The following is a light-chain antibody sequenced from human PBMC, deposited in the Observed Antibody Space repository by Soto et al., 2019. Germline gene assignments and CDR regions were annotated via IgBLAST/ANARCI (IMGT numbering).Light chain of an antibody. CDR3: AAWDGSLNGHVV. V-gene: IGLV1-44*01. CDR2: GNN. CDR1: NSNIGSNH. Sequence: QAVVTQPPSASGTPGQRVAISCSGSNSNIGSNHVNWYQQLPGTAPKLLIYGNNQRPSGVPDRFSGSRSGTSASLAISGLQSEDEADYYCAAWDGSLNGHVVFGGGTKLTVL. J-gene: IGLJ2*01.